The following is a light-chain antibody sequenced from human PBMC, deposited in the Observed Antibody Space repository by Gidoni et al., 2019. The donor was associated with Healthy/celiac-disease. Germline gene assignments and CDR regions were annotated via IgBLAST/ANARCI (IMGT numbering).Light chain of an antibody. Sequence: EIVMTQSPATLSVSPGERATLSCRASQGVSSNLAWYQQKPGQAPGLLIYGASTRATGSPARFSGSGSGTEFTLTISSLQSEEVAVYYCQQYNNWPYTFGQGTKLEIK. CDR3: QQYNNWPYT. CDR1: QGVSSN. V-gene: IGKV3-15*01. CDR2: GAS. J-gene: IGKJ2*01.